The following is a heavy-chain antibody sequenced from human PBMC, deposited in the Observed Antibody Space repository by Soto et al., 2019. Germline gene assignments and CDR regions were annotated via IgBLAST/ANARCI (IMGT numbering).Heavy chain of an antibody. CDR3: TYTLAY. Sequence: GGSLRLSCAASGFTFSDAWLTWVRQAPGKGLEWVGRIKRKTDGGAADYAAPVKGRFTISRDDSKNTLYLQMNSLKTEDTAVYYCTYTLAYWGQGTLVTVSS. CDR2: IKRKTDGGAA. V-gene: IGHV3-15*01. D-gene: IGHD2-2*02. CDR1: GFTFSDAW. J-gene: IGHJ4*02.